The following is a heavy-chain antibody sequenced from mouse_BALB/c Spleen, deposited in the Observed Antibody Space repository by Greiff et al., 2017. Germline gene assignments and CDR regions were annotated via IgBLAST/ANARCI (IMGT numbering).Heavy chain of an antibody. CDR1: GFSLTSYG. J-gene: IGHJ4*01. CDR2: IWAGGST. CDR3: ARESLIYYDYDGYAMDY. Sequence: QVQLKESGPGLVAPSQSLSITCTVSGFSLTSYGVHWVRQPPGKGLEWLGVIWAGGSTNYNSALMSRLSISKDNSKSQVFLKMNSLQTDDTAMYYCARESLIYYDYDGYAMDYWGQGTSVTVSS. V-gene: IGHV2-9*02. D-gene: IGHD2-4*01.